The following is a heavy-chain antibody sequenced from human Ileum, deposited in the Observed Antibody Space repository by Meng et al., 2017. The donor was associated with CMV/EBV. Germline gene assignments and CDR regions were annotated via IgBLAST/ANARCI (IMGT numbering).Heavy chain of an antibody. J-gene: IGHJ6*03. CDR1: GGSFSGYY. V-gene: IGHV4-34*01. D-gene: IGHD3-3*01. CDR3: ARVQVFGVVIGYYYMNV. CDR2: INHSGST. Sequence: QVQLMQWGAGLLKPSWTLSLTWAVYGGSFSGYYWSWIRQPPGKGLEWIGEINHSGSTNYNPSLKSRVTISVDTSKNQFSLKLSSVTAADTAVYYCARVQVFGVVIGYYYMNVWGKGTTVTVSS.